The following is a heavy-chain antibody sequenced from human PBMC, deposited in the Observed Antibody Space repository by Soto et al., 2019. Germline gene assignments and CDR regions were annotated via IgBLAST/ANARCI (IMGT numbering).Heavy chain of an antibody. CDR3: ARDKRYSSGWYNDF. D-gene: IGHD6-19*01. CDR1: GYTFTDCG. J-gene: IGHJ4*02. CDR2: ISPANGNT. V-gene: IGHV1-3*01. Sequence: ASVKVSCKASGYTFTDCGIHWARQAPGQSLEWMGWISPANGNTVYSEKFQGRVTIARDTSASTAYMDLRSLRSEDTAMYYCARDKRYSSGWYNDFWGQGTLATVSS.